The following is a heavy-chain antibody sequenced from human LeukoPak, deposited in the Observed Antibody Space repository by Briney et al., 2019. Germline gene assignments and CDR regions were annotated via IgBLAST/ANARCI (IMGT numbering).Heavy chain of an antibody. CDR1: GGTFSSYA. V-gene: IGHV1-69*13. CDR2: IIPIFGTA. CDR3: ARGKWLKENDY. J-gene: IGHJ4*02. D-gene: IGHD5-12*01. Sequence: GASVKVSCKASGGTFSSYAISWVRQAPGQGLEWMGGIIPIFGTANYAQKFQGRVTITADESTSTAYMELRSLRSDDTAVYYCARGKWLKENDYWGQGTLVTVSS.